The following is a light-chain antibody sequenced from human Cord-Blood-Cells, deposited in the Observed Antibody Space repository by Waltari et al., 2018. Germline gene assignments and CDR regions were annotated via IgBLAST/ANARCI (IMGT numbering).Light chain of an antibody. J-gene: IGLJ1*01. CDR1: RSDVGGCNY. CDR2: EVS. Sequence: QSALTQPASVSGSPGPSITISCPGTRSDVGGCNYVSWYQQHPGKAPKLMIYEVSNRPSGVSNRFSGSKSGNTASLTISGLQAEDEADYYCSSYTSSSTYVFGTVTKVTVL. CDR3: SSYTSSSTYV. V-gene: IGLV2-14*01.